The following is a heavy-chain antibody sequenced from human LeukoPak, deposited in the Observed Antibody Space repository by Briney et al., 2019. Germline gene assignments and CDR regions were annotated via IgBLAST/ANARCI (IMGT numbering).Heavy chain of an antibody. CDR2: ISSSGSTI. CDR3: ARATAAADDYYGMDV. V-gene: IGHV3-11*01. D-gene: IGHD6-13*01. Sequence: GGSPRLSCAASGFTFSDYYMSWIRQAPGKGLEWVSYISSSGSTIYYTDSVKGRFTISRDNAKNSLYLQMNSLRAEDTAVYYCARATAAADDYYGMDVWGQGTTVTVSS. CDR1: GFTFSDYY. J-gene: IGHJ6*02.